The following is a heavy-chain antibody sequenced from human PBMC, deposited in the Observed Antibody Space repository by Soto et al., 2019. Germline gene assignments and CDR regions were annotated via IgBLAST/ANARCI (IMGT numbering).Heavy chain of an antibody. CDR2: INPKSGDT. J-gene: IGHJ6*02. D-gene: IGHD2-15*01. CDR1: EYTFIGFH. Sequence: QVQLVQSGAEVKKPGASVKVSCEASEYTFIGFHLHWVREAPGQGLEWMGWINPKSGDTKYAQKFQGRVTLTRDMSNSTGYTELSRLESNDTAVYYCAKGLWTVGHCTGGSCYDGMDVWGQGTTVTVSS. V-gene: IGHV1-2*02. CDR3: AKGLWTVGHCTGGSCYDGMDV.